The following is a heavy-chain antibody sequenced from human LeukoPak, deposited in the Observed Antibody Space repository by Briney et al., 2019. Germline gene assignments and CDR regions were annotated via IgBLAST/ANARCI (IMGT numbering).Heavy chain of an antibody. CDR2: IIPMLGIA. V-gene: IGHV1-69*02. D-gene: IGHD5-18*01. Sequence: SSVKVSCKASGGTFSSYTISWVRQAPGQGLEWMGRIIPMLGIANYAQKFQGRVTITADKSTSTAYMELSSLRSEDTAAYYCASCYGPDAFDIWGQGTMVTVSS. CDR1: GGTFSSYT. CDR3: ASCYGPDAFDI. J-gene: IGHJ3*02.